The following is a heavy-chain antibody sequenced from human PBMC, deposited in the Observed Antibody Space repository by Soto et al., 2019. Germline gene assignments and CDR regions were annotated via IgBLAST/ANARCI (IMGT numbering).Heavy chain of an antibody. V-gene: IGHV4-59*12. D-gene: IGHD2-15*01. CDR1: GGSIISYY. CDR2: IYYSGST. CDR3: ARGRMESSNLEDIVVVVAATPLCYYDD. Sequence: SETLSLTCTVSGGSIISYYWSWIRQPPGKGLEWIGYIYYSGSTNYNPSLKSRVTISVDTSKNQFSLKLSSVTAADTAVYYCARGRMESSNLEDIVVVVAATPLCYYDDWGQGTLVTVSS. J-gene: IGHJ4*02.